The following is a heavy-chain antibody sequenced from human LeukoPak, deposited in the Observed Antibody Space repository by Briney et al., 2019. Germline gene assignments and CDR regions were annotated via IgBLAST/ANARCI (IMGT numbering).Heavy chain of an antibody. CDR1: GFTFRTSG. CDR2: ISSSGTTI. Sequence: GGSLRLSCAASGFTFRTSGMNWVRQALGKGLEWVSYISSSGTTISYAQSVKGRFTITRDNAQNSLTLHMNTLRADDTAVYYCAKDGGTHFDHWGQGTLVTVSS. CDR3: AKDGGTHFDH. D-gene: IGHD1-26*01. J-gene: IGHJ4*02. V-gene: IGHV3-48*01.